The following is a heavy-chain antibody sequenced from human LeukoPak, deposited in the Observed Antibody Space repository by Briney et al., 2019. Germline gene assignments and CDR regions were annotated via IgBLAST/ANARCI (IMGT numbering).Heavy chain of an antibody. J-gene: IGHJ4*02. Sequence: SETLSLTCTVSGGSISSNNFYWGWIRQPPGKGLEWIGSFYYSGSTYYNPSLRSRVTISVDTSNNRFSLNLDSVTAADTAVYYCARGDPVEVLATIACFAYWGQGTLVTVYS. CDR3: ARGDPVEVLATIACFAY. CDR2: FYYSGST. CDR1: GGSISSNNFY. V-gene: IGHV4-39*07. D-gene: IGHD1-26*01.